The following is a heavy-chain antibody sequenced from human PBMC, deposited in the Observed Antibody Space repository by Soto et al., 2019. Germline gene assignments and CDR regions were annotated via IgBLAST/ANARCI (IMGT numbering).Heavy chain of an antibody. V-gene: IGHV3-23*01. CDR2: ISGSGGST. CDR1: GFTFSSYA. J-gene: IGHJ4*02. CDR3: AKAKGERGRFIAAAGSYFDY. D-gene: IGHD6-13*01. Sequence: GGSLRLSCAASGFTFSSYAMSWVRQAPGKGLEWVSAISGSGGSTYYADSVKGRFTISRDNSKNTLYLQMNSLRAEDTAVYYCAKAKGERGRFIAAAGSYFDYWGQGTLVTVSS.